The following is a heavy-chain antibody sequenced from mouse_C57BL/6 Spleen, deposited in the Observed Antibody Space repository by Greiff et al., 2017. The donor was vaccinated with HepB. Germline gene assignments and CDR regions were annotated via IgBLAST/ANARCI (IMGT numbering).Heavy chain of an antibody. CDR1: GYTFTSYW. D-gene: IGHD1-1*01. Sequence: VQLQESGAELVMPGASVKLSCKASGYTFTSYWMHWVKQRPGQGLEWIGEIDPSDSYTNYNQKFKGKSTLTVDKSSSTAYMQLSSLTSEDSAVYYCARSPTVVAGDYWGQGTTLTVSS. CDR2: IDPSDSYT. V-gene: IGHV1-69*01. J-gene: IGHJ2*01. CDR3: ARSPTVVAGDY.